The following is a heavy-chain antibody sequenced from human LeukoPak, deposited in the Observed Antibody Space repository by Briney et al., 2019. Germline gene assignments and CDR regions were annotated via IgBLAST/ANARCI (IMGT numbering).Heavy chain of an antibody. D-gene: IGHD2-2*01. CDR3: AKDIVVVPAAMWVY. Sequence: GGSLRLSCAASGFTFSSYAMSWVRHAPGKGLELVSAISGSGGSTYYADSVKGRFTISRDNSKNTLYLQMNSLRAEDTAVYYCAKDIVVVPAAMWVYWGQGTLVTVPS. V-gene: IGHV3-23*01. CDR2: ISGSGGST. J-gene: IGHJ4*02. CDR1: GFTFSSYA.